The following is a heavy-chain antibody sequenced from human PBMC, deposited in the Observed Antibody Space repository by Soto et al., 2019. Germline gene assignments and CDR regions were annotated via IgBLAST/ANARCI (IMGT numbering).Heavy chain of an antibody. J-gene: IGHJ2*01. CDR2: INHSGSI. Sequence: PSETLSLTCTVYGGSFSGYYWSWIRQPPGKGLEWIGEINHSGSIKYSPSLESRITISVDTSRSQLSLKLSSVTAADTAVYYCSRGRDPHKGGR. CDR1: GGSFSGYY. V-gene: IGHV4-34*01. CDR3: SRGRDPHK.